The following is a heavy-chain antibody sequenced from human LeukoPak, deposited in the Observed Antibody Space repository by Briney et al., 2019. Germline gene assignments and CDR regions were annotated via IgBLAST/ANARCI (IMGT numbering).Heavy chain of an antibody. CDR1: GGSISGNY. D-gene: IGHD1-26*01. J-gene: IGHJ3*02. V-gene: IGHV4-59*08. Sequence: PSETLSLTCTVSGGSISGNYWSWIRQPPGKGLEWIGYIHYSGNTNYNPSLKSRVTISVDTSKNQLSLKLSSVTAADTAVYYCARRRGWELLRGSIAFDIWGQGTMVTVSS. CDR2: IHYSGNT. CDR3: ARRRGWELLRGSIAFDI.